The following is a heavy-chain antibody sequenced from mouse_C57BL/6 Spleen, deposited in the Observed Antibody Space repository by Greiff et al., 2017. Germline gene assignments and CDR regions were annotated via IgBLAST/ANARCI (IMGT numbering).Heavy chain of an antibody. CDR1: GFTFSSYA. Sequence: EVQLVESGGGLVKPGGSLKLSCAASGFTFSSYAMSWVRQTPEKRLEWVATISDGGSYTYYPDNVKGRFTISRDNAKTNLYLQMSHLKSEDTAMYYCARGEYYFDYGGQGTTLTVSS. CDR2: ISDGGSYT. CDR3: ARGEYYFDY. V-gene: IGHV5-4*01. J-gene: IGHJ2*01.